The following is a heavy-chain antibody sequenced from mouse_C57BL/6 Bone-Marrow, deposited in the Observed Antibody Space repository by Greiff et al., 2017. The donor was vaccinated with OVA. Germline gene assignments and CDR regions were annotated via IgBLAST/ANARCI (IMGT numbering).Heavy chain of an antibody. J-gene: IGHJ3*01. CDR1: GYTFTNYW. CDR2: IYPGGGYT. CDR3: ARWLRRGGLAY. D-gene: IGHD2-2*01. V-gene: IGHV1-63*01. Sequence: VQLQQSGAELARPGASVKLSCKASGYTFTNYWIGWAKQRPGHGLEWIGDIYPGGGYTNYNEKFKGKATLTADKSSSTAYMQFSSLTSEDSAIYYCARWLRRGGLAYWGQGTLVTVSA.